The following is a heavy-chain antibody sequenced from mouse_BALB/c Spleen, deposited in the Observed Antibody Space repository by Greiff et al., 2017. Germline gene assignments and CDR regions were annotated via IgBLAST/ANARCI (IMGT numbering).Heavy chain of an antibody. CDR1: GYTFTSYY. V-gene: IGHV1S56*01. CDR2: IYPGNVNT. D-gene: IGHD2-10*02. Sequence: VQLQQSGPELVKPGASVRISCKASGYTFTSYYIHWVKQRPGQGLEWIGWIYPGNVNTKYNEKFKGKATLTADKSSSTAYMQLSSLTSEDSAVYFCAREGEYGNHWYFDVWGAGTTVTVSS. CDR3: AREGEYGNHWYFDV. J-gene: IGHJ1*01.